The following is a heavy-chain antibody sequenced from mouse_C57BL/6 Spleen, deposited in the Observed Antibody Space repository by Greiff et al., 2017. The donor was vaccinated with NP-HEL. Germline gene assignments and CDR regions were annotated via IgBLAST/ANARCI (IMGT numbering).Heavy chain of an antibody. Sequence: QVQLKQSGAELVRPGSSVKLSCKASGYTFTSYWMDWVKQRPGQGLEWIGNIYPSDSETHYNQKFKDKATLTVDKSSSTAYMQLSSLTSEDSAVYYCARASSGYDYAMDYWGQGTSVTVSS. CDR2: IYPSDSET. CDR1: GYTFTSYW. V-gene: IGHV1-61*01. D-gene: IGHD3-2*02. CDR3: ARASSGYDYAMDY. J-gene: IGHJ4*01.